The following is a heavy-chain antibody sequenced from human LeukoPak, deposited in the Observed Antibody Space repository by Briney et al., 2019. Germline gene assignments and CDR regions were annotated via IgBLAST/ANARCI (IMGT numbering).Heavy chain of an antibody. D-gene: IGHD4-17*01. Sequence: KPSETLSLTCTVSGGYIGSYYWSWIRQPAGKGLEWIGRIYTSENTDYNPSLKSRVTMSVDMSTSQFSLRLTSVTVADTAVYYCAREGDYGDYSKSFYYMDVWGKGTTVTVSS. CDR2: IYTSENT. CDR3: AREGDYGDYSKSFYYMDV. J-gene: IGHJ6*03. CDR1: GGYIGSYY. V-gene: IGHV4-4*07.